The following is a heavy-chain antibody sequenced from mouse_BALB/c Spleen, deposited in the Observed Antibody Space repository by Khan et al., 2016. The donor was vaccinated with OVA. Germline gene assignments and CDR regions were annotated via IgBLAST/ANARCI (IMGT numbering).Heavy chain of an antibody. CDR2: ISYDGSN. J-gene: IGHJ1*01. Sequence: VQLKESGPGLVKPSQSLSLTCSVTGYSITGGYSWSWIRQFPGNKLEWMGYISYDGSNKYNPSLKNRISITRDTSKNQFFLTLNSVTTEATATYYCARGGVVVPYWYFDVWGAGTTVTVSS. CDR3: ARGGVVVPYWYFDV. V-gene: IGHV3-6*02. CDR1: GYSITGGYS. D-gene: IGHD1-1*01.